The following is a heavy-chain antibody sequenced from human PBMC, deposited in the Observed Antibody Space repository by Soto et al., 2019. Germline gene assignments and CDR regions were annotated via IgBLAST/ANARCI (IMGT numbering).Heavy chain of an antibody. CDR1: GFAFGVYW. V-gene: IGHV3-30-3*01. J-gene: IGHJ4*02. Sequence: PGGSLRVSWAASGFAFGVYWMSWVRQAPGKGLEWVAVISYDGSNKYYADSVKGRFTISRDNSKNTLYLQMNSLRAEDTAVYYCVWELLMAYWGQGTLVT. CDR2: ISYDGSNK. CDR3: VWELLMAY. D-gene: IGHD2-8*01.